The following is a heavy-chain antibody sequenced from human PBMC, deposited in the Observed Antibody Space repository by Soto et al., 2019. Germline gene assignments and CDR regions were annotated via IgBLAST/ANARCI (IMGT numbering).Heavy chain of an antibody. CDR1: GGTFSSYA. Sequence: SVKVSCKASGGTFSSYAISWVRQAPGQGLEWMGGIIPIFGTANYAQKFQGRVTITADESTSTAYMELSSLRSEDTAVYYCARGGITGTTWDQKTFDYWGQGTLVTVSS. CDR2: IIPIFGTA. D-gene: IGHD1-7*01. J-gene: IGHJ4*02. V-gene: IGHV1-69*13. CDR3: ARGGITGTTWDQKTFDY.